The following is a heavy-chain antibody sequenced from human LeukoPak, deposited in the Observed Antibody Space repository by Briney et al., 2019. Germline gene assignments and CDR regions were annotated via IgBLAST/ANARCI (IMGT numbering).Heavy chain of an antibody. J-gene: IGHJ3*01. V-gene: IGHV3-30*02. Sequence: PGGSLRLSCAASGFTFSNTAMSWVRQAPGKGLEWVAFIHYDGTYKNYADSVQGRFTISRDNSKSTLYLQMNSLRAEDTAVYYCAKDRRHYDGSTYYSHDGFDLWGQGTMVTVSS. CDR3: AKDRRHYDGSTYYSHDGFDL. CDR2: IHYDGTYK. D-gene: IGHD3-22*01. CDR1: GFTFSNTA.